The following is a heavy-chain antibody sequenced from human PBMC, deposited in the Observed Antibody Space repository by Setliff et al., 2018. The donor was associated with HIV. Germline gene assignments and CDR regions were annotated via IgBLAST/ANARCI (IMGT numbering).Heavy chain of an antibody. Sequence: GASVKVSCKASGGTFSSYAISWVRQAPGQGLEWMGGIIPIFGTANYAQKFQGRVTITTDESTSTAYMELSSLGSEDTAVYYCARSSDYRSPDAFDIWGQGTMVTVSS. V-gene: IGHV1-69*05. CDR2: IIPIFGTA. D-gene: IGHD4-17*01. J-gene: IGHJ3*02. CDR1: GGTFSSYA. CDR3: ARSSDYRSPDAFDI.